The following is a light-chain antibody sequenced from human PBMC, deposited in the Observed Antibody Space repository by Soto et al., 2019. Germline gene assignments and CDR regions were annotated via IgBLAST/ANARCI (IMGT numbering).Light chain of an antibody. V-gene: IGKV1-39*01. Sequence: DIQMTQSPSSLSASVGDRVTITCRASXXXXSYLNWYQQKPGKAPKLLIYAASSLQSGVPSRFSGSGSGTDFTLTISSLQPEDFATYYCQQSYSTLRTFGPGTKVDIK. J-gene: IGKJ3*01. CDR2: AAS. CDR3: QQSYSTLRT. CDR1: XXXXSY.